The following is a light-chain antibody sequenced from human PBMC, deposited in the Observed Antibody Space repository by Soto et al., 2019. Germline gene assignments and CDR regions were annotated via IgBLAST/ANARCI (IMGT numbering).Light chain of an antibody. CDR3: QQYNSWRT. V-gene: IGKV3-15*01. J-gene: IGKJ1*01. Sequence: EIVMTQSPATLSVSPGERATLSCRASQSVSSNLAWYQQKPGQAPRLLIYGASTRATGISARFSGSGSGTEFTLTISGLHSEDFAVYYCQQYNSWRTFGQGTKVEI. CDR1: QSVSSN. CDR2: GAS.